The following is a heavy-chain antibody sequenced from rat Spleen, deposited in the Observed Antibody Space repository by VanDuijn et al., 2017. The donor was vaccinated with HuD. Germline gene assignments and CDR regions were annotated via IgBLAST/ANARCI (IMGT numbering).Heavy chain of an antibody. V-gene: IGHV5-25*01. CDR3: TRDGTFYVMDA. Sequence: EVQLVESGGGLVQPGRSMKLSCAASGLSFSNYDMAWIRQAPGKGLEWVASITNAAGKGYYSDSVKGRFTISRDNAKSTLYLQMDSLRSEDTATYYCTRDGTFYVMDAWGQGASVTVSS. D-gene: IGHD1-12*02. CDR1: GLSFSNYD. CDR2: ITNAAGKG. J-gene: IGHJ4*01.